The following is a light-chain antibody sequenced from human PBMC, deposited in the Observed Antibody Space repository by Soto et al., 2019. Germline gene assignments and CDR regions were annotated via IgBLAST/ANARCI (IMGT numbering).Light chain of an antibody. CDR3: SSYTISNTLV. V-gene: IGLV2-14*01. Sequence: QSALTQPDSVSGSPGQSITISCTGTSSDVGGYNYVSWYQQYPGKAPKLMIYDVSNRPSGVSNRFSGSKSGNTASLTISGLQAEDEVDYYCSSYTISNTLVFGSGTKLTVL. CDR2: DVS. CDR1: SSDVGGYNY. J-gene: IGLJ1*01.